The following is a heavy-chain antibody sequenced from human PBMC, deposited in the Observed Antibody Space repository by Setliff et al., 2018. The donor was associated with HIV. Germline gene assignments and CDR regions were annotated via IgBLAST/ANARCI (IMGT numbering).Heavy chain of an antibody. J-gene: IGHJ3*02. CDR3: ARNYGDYVAFDI. Sequence: ASVKVSCKASGYTFIGHYIHWVRQAPGKGLEWMGWINPNSGDTKYAQKFQDRVSLTRDTSLSTAYMELSSLTSDDTAIYYCARNYGDYVAFDIWGQGTMVTVSS. D-gene: IGHD4-17*01. V-gene: IGHV1-2*02. CDR1: GYTFIGHY. CDR2: INPNSGDT.